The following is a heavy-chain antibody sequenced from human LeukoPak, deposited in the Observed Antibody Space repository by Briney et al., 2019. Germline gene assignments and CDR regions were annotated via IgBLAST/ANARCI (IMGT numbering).Heavy chain of an antibody. CDR1: GFNFRDHW. V-gene: IGHV3-7*03. D-gene: IGHD6-19*01. Sequence: PGGSLRLSCAVSGFNFRDHWMDWVRQAPGKGLEWVGHIKNDGSETYYLDSLKGRFNISRDNTNNALYLQMNSLRVEDTAVYYCVKNDGWFHLAQWGQGTLVTVSS. J-gene: IGHJ4*02. CDR3: VKNDGWFHLAQ. CDR2: IKNDGSET.